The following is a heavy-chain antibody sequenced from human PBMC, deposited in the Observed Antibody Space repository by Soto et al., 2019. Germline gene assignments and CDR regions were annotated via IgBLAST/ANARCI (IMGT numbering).Heavy chain of an antibody. CDR1: GFTFSSYG. CDR2: IWYDGSNK. V-gene: IGHV3-33*01. D-gene: IGHD6-19*01. CDR3: ARASYSSGWYVSYYYYYGMDV. Sequence: QVQLVESGGGVVQPGRSLRLSCAASGFTFSSYGMHWVRQAPGKGLEWVAVIWYDGSNKYYADSVKGRFTISRDNSKNTLYLQMNGLRAEDTAVYYCARASYSSGWYVSYYYYYGMDVWGQGPTVTVSS. J-gene: IGHJ6*02.